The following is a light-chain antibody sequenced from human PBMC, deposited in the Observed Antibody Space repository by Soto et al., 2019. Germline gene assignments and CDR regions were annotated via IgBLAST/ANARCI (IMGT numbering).Light chain of an antibody. CDR1: LSVSSTY. Sequence: ENVLTQSPGTLSLSSGERATLSCRASLSVSSTYLAWYQQKPGQAPRLLIYAASSRATGIPDRFSGSGSGTDFTLTISRLEPEDFAVYYCQQYGTSPYTFGQGTKLEIK. V-gene: IGKV3-20*01. CDR3: QQYGTSPYT. CDR2: AAS. J-gene: IGKJ2*01.